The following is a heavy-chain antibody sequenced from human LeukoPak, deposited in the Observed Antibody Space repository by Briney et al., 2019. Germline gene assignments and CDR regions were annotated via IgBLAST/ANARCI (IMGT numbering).Heavy chain of an antibody. V-gene: IGHV3-30*02. CDR3: AKDRYSSGWYYFDY. CDR2: IRYDGSNK. CDR1: GFAFSSYG. D-gene: IGHD6-19*01. Sequence: GGSLRLSCAASGFAFSSYGMHWVRQAPGKGLEWAAFIRYDGSNKYYADSVKGRFTISRDNSKNTLYLQMNSLRAEDTAVYYCAKDRYSSGWYYFDYWGQGTLVTVSS. J-gene: IGHJ4*02.